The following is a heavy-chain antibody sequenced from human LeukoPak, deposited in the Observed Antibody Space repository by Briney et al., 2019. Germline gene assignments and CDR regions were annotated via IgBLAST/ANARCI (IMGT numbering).Heavy chain of an antibody. CDR3: AVQRGLQTVYYYYGMDV. V-gene: IGHV1-18*01. CDR2: ISAYNGNT. CDR1: GYTFTSHG. Sequence: ASVKVSCKASGYTFTSHGISWVRQAPGQGLEWMGWISAYNGNTNYAQKLQGRVTMTTDTSTSTAYMELRSLRSDDTAVYYCAVQRGLQTVYYYYGMDVWGQGTTVTVSS. D-gene: IGHD2-15*01. J-gene: IGHJ6*02.